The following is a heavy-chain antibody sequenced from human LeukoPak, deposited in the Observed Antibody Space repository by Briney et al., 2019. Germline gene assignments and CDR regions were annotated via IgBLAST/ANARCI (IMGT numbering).Heavy chain of an antibody. CDR2: MNPNSGNT. CDR3: ARAPYYDFWCGYPPQGYFDY. Sequence: ASVKVSCKASGYTFTSYDINWVRQATGQGLEWMGWMNPNSGNTGYAQKFQGRVTMTRNTSISTAYMELSSLRSEDTAVYYCARAPYYDFWCGYPPQGYFDYWGQGTLVTVSS. J-gene: IGHJ4*02. CDR1: GYTFTSYD. D-gene: IGHD3-3*01. V-gene: IGHV1-8*01.